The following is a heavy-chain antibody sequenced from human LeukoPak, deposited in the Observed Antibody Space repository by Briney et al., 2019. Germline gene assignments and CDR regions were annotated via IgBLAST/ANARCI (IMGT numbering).Heavy chain of an antibody. D-gene: IGHD3-10*01. J-gene: IGHJ6*02. CDR3: ARGVLLWFGGLDV. Sequence: PSQTLSLTCTVSGGSISSGDYYWSWIRQPPGKGLEWIGYIYYSGSTYYNPSLKSRVTISVDASKNQFSLKLSSVTAADTAVYYCARGVLLWFGGLDVWGQGTTVTVSS. V-gene: IGHV4-30-4*01. CDR1: GGSISSGDYY. CDR2: IYYSGST.